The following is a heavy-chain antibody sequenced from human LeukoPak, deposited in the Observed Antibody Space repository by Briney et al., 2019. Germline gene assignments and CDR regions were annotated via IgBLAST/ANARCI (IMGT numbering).Heavy chain of an antibody. J-gene: IGHJ4*02. CDR3: ARGGYSSGLYDYFDY. CDR1: GFSVSSND. Sequence: GGSLRLSCEASGFSVSSNDMSWVRQAPGKGLEWVSYISSSSSYTNYADSVKGRFTISRDNAKNSLYLQMNSLRAEDTAVYYCARGGYSSGLYDYFDYWGQGTLVTVSS. D-gene: IGHD6-19*01. CDR2: ISSSSSYT. V-gene: IGHV3-11*06.